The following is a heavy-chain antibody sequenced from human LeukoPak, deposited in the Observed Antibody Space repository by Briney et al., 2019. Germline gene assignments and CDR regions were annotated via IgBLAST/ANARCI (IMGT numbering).Heavy chain of an antibody. J-gene: IGHJ4*02. CDR1: GFSLSTSGMC. CDR2: IDWDDDK. V-gene: IGHV2-70*11. D-gene: IGHD4-23*01. Sequence: SGPALVKPTQTLTLTCTFSGFSLSTSGMCVSWIRQPPGKALEWLSRIDWDDDKYYSTSLKTRLTISKDTSKNQVVLTMTNMDPVDTATYYCARTSTMVVTPYYFDYWGQGTLVTVSS. CDR3: ARTSTMVVTPYYFDY.